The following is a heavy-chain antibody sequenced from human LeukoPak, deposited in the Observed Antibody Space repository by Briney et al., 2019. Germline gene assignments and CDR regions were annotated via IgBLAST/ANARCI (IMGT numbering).Heavy chain of an antibody. V-gene: IGHV3-23*01. Sequence: PGGSLRLSCAASGFTFSSYAMSWVRQAPGKGLEWVSAISGSGGSTYYADSVKGRFTISRDNSKNTLYLQMNSLRAEDTAVYYCAKEDQYYDFWSGSLRNYYYYYMDVWGKGTTATVSS. D-gene: IGHD3-3*01. CDR1: GFTFSSYA. CDR2: ISGSGGST. J-gene: IGHJ6*03. CDR3: AKEDQYYDFWSGSLRNYYYYYMDV.